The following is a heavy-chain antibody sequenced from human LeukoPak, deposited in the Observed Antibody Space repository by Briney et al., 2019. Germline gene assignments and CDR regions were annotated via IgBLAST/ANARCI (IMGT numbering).Heavy chain of an antibody. Sequence: GESLKISCKSSGYSFTSYWNGWVRQMPGKGLEWMGIIYPGDSDTRYSPSFQGQVTISADKSISTAYLQWSSLKASDTAMYYCARHQGSHSYSSPLDYWGQGTLVTVSS. D-gene: IGHD6-6*01. CDR3: ARHQGSHSYSSPLDY. V-gene: IGHV5-51*01. CDR2: IYPGDSDT. CDR1: GYSFTSYW. J-gene: IGHJ4*02.